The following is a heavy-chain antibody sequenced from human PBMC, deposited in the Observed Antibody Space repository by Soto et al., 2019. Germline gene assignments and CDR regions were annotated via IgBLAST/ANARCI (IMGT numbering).Heavy chain of an antibody. D-gene: IGHD6-13*01. Sequence: EVQLVESGGGLVKPGGSLRLSCAASGFTFSSYSMNWVRQAPGKGLEWVSSISSSSSYIYYADSVKGRFTISRDNAKNSLHLQLNSLRAEDTAVYYCARDRAAAPDGMDVWGQGTTVTVSS. CDR3: ARDRAAAPDGMDV. CDR1: GFTFSSYS. V-gene: IGHV3-21*01. CDR2: ISSSSSYI. J-gene: IGHJ6*02.